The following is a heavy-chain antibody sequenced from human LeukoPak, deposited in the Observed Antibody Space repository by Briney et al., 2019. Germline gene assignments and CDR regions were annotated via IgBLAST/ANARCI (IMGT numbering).Heavy chain of an antibody. D-gene: IGHD1-26*01. CDR1: GFTFSTYG. Sequence: GGSLRLSCAASGFTFSTYGMHWVRQAPGKGLEWVANIKEDGSEKRDVDSVKGRFTISRDNAKNSLYLQMNSLRVEDTAVYYCVRDKLVGPSRLDHWGQGTLVTVSS. CDR3: VRDKLVGPSRLDH. V-gene: IGHV3-7*01. CDR2: IKEDGSEK. J-gene: IGHJ4*02.